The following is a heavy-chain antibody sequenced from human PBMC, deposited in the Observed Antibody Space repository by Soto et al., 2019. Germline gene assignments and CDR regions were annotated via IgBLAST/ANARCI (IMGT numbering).Heavy chain of an antibody. V-gene: IGHV3-23*01. Sequence: EVQLLESGGGLVQPGGSLRLSCAASGFTFSSYAMSWVRPAPGKGLEWVSLISGSGGTTLYADSVKGRFTISRDKSKNTMYMQMNSLRAEDAAVYYWARDLLSCCGGSCYSGSDDWGKGILVTVSS. CDR2: ISGSGGTT. CDR1: GFTFSSYA. J-gene: IGHJ4*02. D-gene: IGHD2-15*01. CDR3: ARDLLSCCGGSCYSGSDD.